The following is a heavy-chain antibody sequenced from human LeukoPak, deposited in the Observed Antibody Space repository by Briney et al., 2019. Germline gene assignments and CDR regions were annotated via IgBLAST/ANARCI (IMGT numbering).Heavy chain of an antibody. CDR2: IRYDGSNK. CDR1: GFTFSSYG. D-gene: IGHD6-13*01. V-gene: IGHV3-30*02. CDR3: AKDHVGTWSALDY. J-gene: IGHJ4*02. Sequence: GGSLRLSCAASGFTFSSYGMHWVRQAPGKGLEWVAFIRYDGSNKYYADSVKGRFILSRDNSRNTLSLEMNSLRAEDTAVYYCAKDHVGTWSALDYWGQGTLVTVSS.